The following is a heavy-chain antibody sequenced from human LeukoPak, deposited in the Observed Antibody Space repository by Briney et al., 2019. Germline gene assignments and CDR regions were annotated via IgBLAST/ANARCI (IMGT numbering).Heavy chain of an antibody. CDR1: GFTFGDYA. V-gene: IGHV3-49*04. CDR3: TSIVVVAAFDAFDI. Sequence: PGRSLRLSCTASGFTFGDYAMSWVRQAPGKGLEWVGFIRSKAYGGTTEYAASVKGRFTISRADSKSIAYLQMNSLKTEDTAVYYCTSIVVVAAFDAFDIWGQGTMVTVSS. D-gene: IGHD2-15*01. J-gene: IGHJ3*02. CDR2: IRSKAYGGTT.